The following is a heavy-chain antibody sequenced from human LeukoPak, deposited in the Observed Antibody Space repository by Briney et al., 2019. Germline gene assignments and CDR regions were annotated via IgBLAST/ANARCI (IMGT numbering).Heavy chain of an antibody. D-gene: IGHD4-23*01. CDR1: GFTFSDYW. Sequence: GGSLRLSCAASGFTFSDYWMTWVRQAPGKGLEWVAHIKQDGSERYYGDSVKGRFTISRDNAKNLVYLQMNSLGAEDTAIYYCARGGNSASGFAYWGQEPLVTVSS. CDR2: IKQDGSER. J-gene: IGHJ4*02. CDR3: ARGGNSASGFAY. V-gene: IGHV3-7*01.